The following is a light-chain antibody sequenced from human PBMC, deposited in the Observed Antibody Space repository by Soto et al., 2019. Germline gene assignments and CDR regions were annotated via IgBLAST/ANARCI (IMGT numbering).Light chain of an antibody. Sequence: ENVLAQSPGTLSLSPGGRATLSCRASQSIKNNYLAWYQQKPGQAPRLLIYGASSRATGIPDRFSGSGSGTDFTLTISRLQPEDSAVYYCQQYGSSLTWAFGQGTKVAIK. CDR3: QQYGSSLTWA. CDR2: GAS. CDR1: QSIKNNY. V-gene: IGKV3-20*01. J-gene: IGKJ1*01.